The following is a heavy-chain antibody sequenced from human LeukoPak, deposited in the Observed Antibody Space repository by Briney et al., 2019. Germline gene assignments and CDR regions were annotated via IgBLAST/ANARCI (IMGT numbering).Heavy chain of an antibody. Sequence: GGSLRLSCAASGFAVSSNYMSWVRQAPGKGLEWVSVIYSGGSTYYADSVKGRFTISRDNSKNTLYLQMNSLRAEDTAVYYCARDLQGSYYYGMDVWGQGTTVIVSS. J-gene: IGHJ6*02. CDR3: ARDLQGSYYYGMDV. CDR1: GFAVSSNY. D-gene: IGHD2-15*01. CDR2: IYSGGST. V-gene: IGHV3-53*01.